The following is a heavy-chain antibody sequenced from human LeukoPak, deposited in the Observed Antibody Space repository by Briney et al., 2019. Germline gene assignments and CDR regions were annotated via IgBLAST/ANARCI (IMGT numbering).Heavy chain of an antibody. D-gene: IGHD6-19*01. CDR2: INSEGTST. CDR1: GLTFSSYW. CDR3: ARGRGSGLWYFDY. J-gene: IGHJ4*02. V-gene: IGHV3-74*01. Sequence: PGRSLRLSCAASGLTFSSYWMRWVRQAPGTGLLWVSLINSEGTSTTYADSVEGPLSLSRDNAKNTLYLQMNSLRAEDTAVYYCARGRGSGLWYFDYWGQGTLVTVSS.